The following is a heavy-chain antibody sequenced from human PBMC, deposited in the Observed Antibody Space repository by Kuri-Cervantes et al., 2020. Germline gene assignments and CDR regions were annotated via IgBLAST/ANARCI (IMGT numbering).Heavy chain of an antibody. CDR2: INPNSGGT. V-gene: IGHV1-2*04. CDR1: GFTFSNYA. D-gene: IGHD2-2*01. J-gene: IGHJ6*03. CDR3: ARAGYCSSTSCYAVYMDV. Sequence: TCAASGFTFSNYAMHWVRQAPGQGLEWMGWINPNSGGTNYAQKFQGWVTMTRDTSISTAYMELSRLRSDDTAVYYCARAGYCSSTSCYAVYMDVWGKGTTVTVSS.